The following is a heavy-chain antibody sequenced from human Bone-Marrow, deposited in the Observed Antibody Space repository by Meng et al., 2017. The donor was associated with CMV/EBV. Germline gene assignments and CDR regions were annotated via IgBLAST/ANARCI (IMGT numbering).Heavy chain of an antibody. Sequence: SETLSLTCAVYGGSFSGYYWSWIRQPPGKGLEWIGEINHSGSTNYNPSLKSRVTISVDTSKNQFSLKLSSVTAADTAVYYCARGDRGDIVVVPAATGAPFDYWGQGTLVTGSS. CDR3: ARGDRGDIVVVPAATGAPFDY. CDR2: INHSGST. V-gene: IGHV4-34*01. D-gene: IGHD2-2*01. J-gene: IGHJ4*02. CDR1: GGSFSGYY.